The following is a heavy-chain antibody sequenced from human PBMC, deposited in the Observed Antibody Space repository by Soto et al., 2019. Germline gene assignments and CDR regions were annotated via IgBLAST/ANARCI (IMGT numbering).Heavy chain of an antibody. Sequence: GGSLRLSCAASGFTVSSNYMSWVRQAPGKGLEWVSVIYSGGNTYYADSVKGRFTISRDNSKNTLYLQMNSLRAEDTAVYYFARGYYDSSGYYEGDAFDIWGQGTMVTVSS. V-gene: IGHV3-53*01. D-gene: IGHD3-22*01. J-gene: IGHJ3*02. CDR2: IYSGGNT. CDR1: GFTVSSNY. CDR3: ARGYYDSSGYYEGDAFDI.